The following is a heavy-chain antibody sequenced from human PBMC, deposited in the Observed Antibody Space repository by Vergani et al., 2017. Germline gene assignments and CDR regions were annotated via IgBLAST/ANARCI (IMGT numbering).Heavy chain of an antibody. V-gene: IGHV4-34*01. CDR1: GGSFSGYY. Sequence: QVKRQKWGAGLLKPSETLSLTCAVYGGSFSGYYWSWIRQPPGKGLEWIGEINHSGSTNYNPSLKSRVTISVDTSKNQFSLKLSSVTAADTAVYYCARDRYYDSSGYETWGQGTLVTVSS. D-gene: IGHD3-22*01. J-gene: IGHJ4*02. CDR2: INHSGST. CDR3: ARDRYYDSSGYET.